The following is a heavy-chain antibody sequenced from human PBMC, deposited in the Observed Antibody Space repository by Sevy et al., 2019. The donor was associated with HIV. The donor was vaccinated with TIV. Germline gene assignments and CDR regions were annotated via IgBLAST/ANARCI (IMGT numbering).Heavy chain of an antibody. CDR2: IWSDGAYQ. J-gene: IGHJ4*02. CDR1: GFTFSNYA. V-gene: IGHV3-33*01. CDR3: ARGGYYYDNAAYYALDS. Sequence: GGYLRLSCAATGFTFSNYAMHWVRQAPGKGMEWVAIIWSDGAYQYHGDSVKGRFTISRDNSKNTLYLQMNNVRVEDTAVYYCARGGYYYDNAAYYALDSWGLGTLVTVSS. D-gene: IGHD3-22*01.